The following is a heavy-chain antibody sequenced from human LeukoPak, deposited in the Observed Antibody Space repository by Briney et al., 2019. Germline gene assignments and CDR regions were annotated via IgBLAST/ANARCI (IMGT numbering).Heavy chain of an antibody. CDR1: GGSISSSSYY. CDR2: IYYSGST. V-gene: IGHV4-39*07. J-gene: IGHJ5*02. CDR3: AGSRPMVRGVMAS. Sequence: SETLSLTCTVSGGSISSSSYYWGWIRQPPGKGLEWIGSIYYSGSTYYNPSLKSRVTISVDTSKNQFSLKLSSVTAADTAVYYCAGSRPMVRGVMASWGQGTLVTVSS. D-gene: IGHD3-10*01.